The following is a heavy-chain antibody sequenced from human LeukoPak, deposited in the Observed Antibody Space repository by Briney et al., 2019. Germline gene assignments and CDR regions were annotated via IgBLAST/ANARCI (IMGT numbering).Heavy chain of an antibody. D-gene: IGHD3-10*01. Sequence: SQTLSLTCAITGDSVSSNSAAWNWIRQSPSRGLEWLGRTYYTSKWYNDYAVSVKSRITINPDTSKNQFSLQLNSVTPDDTAVYYCARAGLYYYGSGSYYPAPHAFDIWGQGTMVTVSS. CDR1: GDSVSSNSAA. J-gene: IGHJ3*02. CDR2: TYYTSKWYN. CDR3: ARAGLYYYGSGSYYPAPHAFDI. V-gene: IGHV6-1*01.